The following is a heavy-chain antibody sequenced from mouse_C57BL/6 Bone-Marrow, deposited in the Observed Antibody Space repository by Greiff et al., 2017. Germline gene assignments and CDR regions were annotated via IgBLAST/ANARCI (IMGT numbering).Heavy chain of an antibody. Sequence: QVQLQQPGAELVMPGASVKLSCKASGYTFTSYWMHWVKQRPGQGLEWIGEIDPSASYTNYTQKFKGKSTLTVDKSSSTAYMQRSSLTSEDSAVYYCARRAAGRRWYFDVWGTGTTVTVSS. CDR2: IDPSASYT. J-gene: IGHJ1*03. V-gene: IGHV1-69*01. D-gene: IGHD4-1*01. CDR1: GYTFTSYW. CDR3: ARRAAGRRWYFDV.